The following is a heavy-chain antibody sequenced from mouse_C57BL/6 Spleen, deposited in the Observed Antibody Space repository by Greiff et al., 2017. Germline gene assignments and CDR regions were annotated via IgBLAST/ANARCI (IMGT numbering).Heavy chain of an antibody. CDR3: TRSDTGYYFGC. V-gene: IGHV1-15*01. J-gene: IGHJ2*01. CDR1: GYTFTDYE. D-gene: IGHD1-1*01. CDR2: IDPETGGT. Sequence: QVQLQQSGAELVRPGASVTLSCKASGYTFTDYEMHWVKQTPVHGLEWIGAIDPETGGTAYNQKFKGKAILTADKSSSTAYMELRSLTSEDSAVYYCTRSDTGYYFGCWGHGTTLAVSS.